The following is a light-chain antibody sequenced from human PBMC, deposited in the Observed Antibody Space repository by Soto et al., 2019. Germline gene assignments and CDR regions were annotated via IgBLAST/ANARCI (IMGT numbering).Light chain of an antibody. Sequence: QSALTQPASVSGSPGQSITISCTGTSSEIGSFNYVSWYQHHPGTAPKLIIYGVSNRPSGVSNRFSGSKSGNTASLTISGLQAEDEADYYCSSYTTTSTQVFGTGTKVTVL. CDR3: SSYTTTSTQV. CDR1: SSEIGSFNY. CDR2: GVS. V-gene: IGLV2-14*03. J-gene: IGLJ1*01.